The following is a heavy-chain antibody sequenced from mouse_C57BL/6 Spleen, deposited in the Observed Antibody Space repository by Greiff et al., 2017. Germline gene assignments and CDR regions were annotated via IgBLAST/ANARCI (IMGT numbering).Heavy chain of an antibody. CDR2: IYPGDGDT. V-gene: IGHV1-82*01. Sequence: QVQLQQSGPELVKPGASVKISCKASGYAFSSSWMNWVKQRPGKGLEWIGRIYPGDGDTNYNGKFKGKATLTADKSSSTAYMQLSSLTAEDSAVYFGASPAMDYWGQGTSVTVSS. J-gene: IGHJ4*01. CDR3: ASPAMDY. CDR1: GYAFSSSW.